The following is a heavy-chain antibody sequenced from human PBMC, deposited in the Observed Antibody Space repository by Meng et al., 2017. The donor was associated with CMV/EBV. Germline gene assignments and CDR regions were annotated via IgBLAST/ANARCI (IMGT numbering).Heavy chain of an antibody. V-gene: IGHV1-2*02. Sequence: QVQLVQSGAEMKKPGASVKVSCTTSGFTFGDYYIHWVRQAPGQGLEWMGWVNSNNDATNYAHKFQGRVSMTRDTSISTAHMELSRLMSDDTAVYYCVRSSGWSLFDYWGQGTLVTVSS. D-gene: IGHD6-19*01. CDR1: GFTFGDYY. J-gene: IGHJ4*02. CDR2: VNSNNDAT. CDR3: VRSSGWSLFDY.